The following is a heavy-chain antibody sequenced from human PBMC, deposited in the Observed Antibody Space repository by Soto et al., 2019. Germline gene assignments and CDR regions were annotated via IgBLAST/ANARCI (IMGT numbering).Heavy chain of an antibody. V-gene: IGHV3-33*01. CDR1: GFTFSSYG. Sequence: HPGGSLRLSCAASGFTFSSYGMHWVRQAPGKGLEWVAVIWYDGSNKYYADSVKGRFTISRDNSKNTLYLQMNSLRAEDTAVYYCARPLFSSGYSYGYFFSALDYWGQGTLVTVSS. CDR2: IWYDGSNK. D-gene: IGHD5-18*01. CDR3: ARPLFSSGYSYGYFFSALDY. J-gene: IGHJ4*02.